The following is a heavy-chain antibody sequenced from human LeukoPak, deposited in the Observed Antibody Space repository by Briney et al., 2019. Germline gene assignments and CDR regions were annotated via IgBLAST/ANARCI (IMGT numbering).Heavy chain of an antibody. V-gene: IGHV3-23*01. CDR2: ISGSGGST. Sequence: GGSLRLSCAASGFTFSSYAMSWVRQAPGKGLEWVSAISGSGGSTYYADSVKGRFTISRDNSKNTLYLQMNSLRAEDTAVYYCAKRGSIVGATFYDYWGQGTLVTVSS. D-gene: IGHD1-26*01. J-gene: IGHJ4*02. CDR1: GFTFSSYA. CDR3: AKRGSIVGATFYDY.